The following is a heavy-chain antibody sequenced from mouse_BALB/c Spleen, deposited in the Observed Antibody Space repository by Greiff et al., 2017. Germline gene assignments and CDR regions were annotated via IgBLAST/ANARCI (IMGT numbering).Heavy chain of an antibody. CDR2: INSNGGST. CDR3: ARHGDGYSYYFDY. Sequence: EVKLQESGGGLVELGGSLKLSCAASGFTFSSYYMSWVRQTPEKRLELVAAINSNGGSTYYPDTVKGRFTISRDNAKNTLYLQMSSLKSEDTALYYCARHGDGYSYYFDYWGQGTTLTVSS. V-gene: IGHV5-6-2*01. J-gene: IGHJ2*01. D-gene: IGHD2-3*01. CDR1: GFTFSSYY.